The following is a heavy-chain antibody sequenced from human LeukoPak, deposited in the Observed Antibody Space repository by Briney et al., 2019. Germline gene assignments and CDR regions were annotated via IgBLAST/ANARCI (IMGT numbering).Heavy chain of an antibody. D-gene: IGHD3-22*01. V-gene: IGHV3-53*01. J-gene: IGHJ4*02. Sequence: GALRLSCAASGLTVSSNYMSWVRQAPGKGLEWVSVIYSGGSTYYADSVKGRFTISRDNSKNTLYLQMNSLRAEDTAVYYCARDSSGYYYFDYWGQGTLVTVSS. CDR1: GLTVSSNY. CDR2: IYSGGST. CDR3: ARDSSGYYYFDY.